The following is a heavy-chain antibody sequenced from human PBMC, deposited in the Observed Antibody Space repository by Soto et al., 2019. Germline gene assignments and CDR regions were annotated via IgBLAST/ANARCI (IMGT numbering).Heavy chain of an antibody. CDR2: IWYDGSNK. CDR1: GFTFSSYG. J-gene: IGHJ4*02. Sequence: QVQLVESGGGVVQPGRSLRLSCAASGFTFSSYGMHWVRQAPGKGLEWVAVIWYDGSNKYYADSVKGRFTISRDNSKNTLYLQMNSLRAEDTALYYCARAQRGIVVVTAMMDYWGQGTLVTVSS. V-gene: IGHV3-33*01. D-gene: IGHD2-21*02. CDR3: ARAQRGIVVVTAMMDY.